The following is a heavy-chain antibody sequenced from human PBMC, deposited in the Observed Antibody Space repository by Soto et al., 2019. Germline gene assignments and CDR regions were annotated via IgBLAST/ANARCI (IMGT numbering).Heavy chain of an antibody. V-gene: IGHV1-69*13. CDR2: IIPMFSTP. J-gene: IGHJ6*02. CDR3: TRSRVTAARGYFYYAIDA. CDR1: GGTFRSYG. D-gene: IGHD6-6*01. Sequence: SVKVSCKASGGTFRSYGISWVRQAPGQGLEWMGLIIPMFSTPKYAQKYQGKVTIIADESTSTAYMELSSPRSEDTAVYYSTRSRVTAARGYFYYAIDAWGQGTTVTVSS.